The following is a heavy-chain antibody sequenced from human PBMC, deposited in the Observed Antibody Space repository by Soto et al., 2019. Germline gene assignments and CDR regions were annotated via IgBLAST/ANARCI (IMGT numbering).Heavy chain of an antibody. CDR2: IYWDDDK. D-gene: IGHD3-10*01. J-gene: IGHJ6*02. CDR3: AHTSPGDPRYYYYGMDV. CDR1: GFSLSTSGVG. Sequence: QITLKESGPTLVKPTQTLTLTCTFSGFSLSTSGVGVGWIRQPPGKALEWLALIYWDDDKRYSPSLKSMLTITKDTSKNQVVLTMTNMDPVDTATYYCAHTSPGDPRYYYYGMDVWGQGTTVTVSS. V-gene: IGHV2-5*02.